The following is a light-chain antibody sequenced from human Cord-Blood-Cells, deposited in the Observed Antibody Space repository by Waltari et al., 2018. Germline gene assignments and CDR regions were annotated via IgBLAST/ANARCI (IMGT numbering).Light chain of an antibody. J-gene: IGLJ3*02. CDR1: SSYVGSYNL. V-gene: IGLV2-23*01. CDR2: EGS. CDR3: CSYAGSSTWV. Sequence: QSALTQPASVSWSPGQSITISCTGTSSYVGSYNLFSWYQQHPGKAPKLMIYEGSKRPSGVSNRFSGSKSGNTASLTISGLQAEDEADYYCCSYAGSSTWVFGGGTKLTVL.